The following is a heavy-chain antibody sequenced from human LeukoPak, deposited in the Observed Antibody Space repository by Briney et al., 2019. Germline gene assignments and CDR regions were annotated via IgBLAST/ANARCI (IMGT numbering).Heavy chain of an antibody. V-gene: IGHV3-23*01. D-gene: IGHD6-13*01. CDR1: GGSFSGYY. J-gene: IGHJ5*02. CDR3: AKALGIAAAGNWFDP. CDR2: ISGSGGST. Sequence: ETLSLTCAVYGGSFSGYYWSWVRQAPGKGLEWVSAISGSGGSTYYADSVKGRFTISRDNSKNTLYLQMNSLRAEDTAVYYCAKALGIAAAGNWFDPWGQGTLVTVSS.